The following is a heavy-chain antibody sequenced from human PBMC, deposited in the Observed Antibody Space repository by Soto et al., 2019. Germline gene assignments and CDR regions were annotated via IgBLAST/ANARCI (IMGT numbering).Heavy chain of an antibody. CDR1: GFALISYW. D-gene: IGHD5-18*01. CDR3: VRGNDGYGVFDY. J-gene: IGHJ4*02. CDR2: INMAGTAI. V-gene: IGHV3-74*01. Sequence: PGGSLRLSCGASGFALISYWMHWGRQAPGKGLVWVSRINMAGTAINYAGSVKGRFTISRDNAKNTLFLQMNSLRDDDTAMYYCVRGNDGYGVFDYWGQGALVTVSS.